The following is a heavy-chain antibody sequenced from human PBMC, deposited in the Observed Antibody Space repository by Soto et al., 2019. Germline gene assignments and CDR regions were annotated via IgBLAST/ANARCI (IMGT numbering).Heavy chain of an antibody. CDR1: GFSFSISP. J-gene: IGHJ4*02. D-gene: IGHD7-27*01. Sequence: QVQLVESGGGVVQPGRSQRLSCAASGFSFSISPMHWVRQAPGKGPEWVALISYDGTNKFYADSVKGRFTISRDNSKSTLYLQVDSLRPEDAAVYYCARDPKTSGGQHWAFNYFDSWGQGTLVTVSS. V-gene: IGHV3-30-3*01. CDR3: ARDPKTSGGQHWAFNYFDS. CDR2: ISYDGTNK.